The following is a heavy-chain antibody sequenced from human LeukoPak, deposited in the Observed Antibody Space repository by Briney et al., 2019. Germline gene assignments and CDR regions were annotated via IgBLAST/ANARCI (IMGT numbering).Heavy chain of an antibody. Sequence: PGGSLRLSCAASGFTVSSNYMSWVRQAPGKGLEWVSVLYSGGSTHYAGSVKGRFTMSRDNSKNTLYLQMNSLRGEDTAVYYCARNIVVGDTDYFDYWGQGTPVTVSS. CDR1: GFTVSSNY. J-gene: IGHJ4*02. D-gene: IGHD3-22*01. V-gene: IGHV3-66*01. CDR2: LYSGGST. CDR3: ARNIVVGDTDYFDY.